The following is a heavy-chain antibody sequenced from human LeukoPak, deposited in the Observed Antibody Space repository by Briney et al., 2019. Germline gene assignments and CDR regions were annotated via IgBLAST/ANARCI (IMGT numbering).Heavy chain of an antibody. D-gene: IGHD2-15*01. CDR1: GFTFSSYA. Sequence: GGCLRLSCAASGFTFSSYAMSWVRQAPGKGLEWVSAISGSGGSTYYADSVKGRFTICRDNSKNTLYLQMNSLRAEDTAVYYCAKPPGSIVVVVALGADYWGQGTLVTVSS. J-gene: IGHJ4*02. V-gene: IGHV3-23*01. CDR2: ISGSGGST. CDR3: AKPPGSIVVVVALGADY.